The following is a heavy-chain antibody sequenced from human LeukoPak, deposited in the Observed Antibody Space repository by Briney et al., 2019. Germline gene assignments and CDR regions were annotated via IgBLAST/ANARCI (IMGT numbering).Heavy chain of an antibody. CDR2: INHSGST. D-gene: IGHD6-6*01. V-gene: IGHV4-34*01. CDR1: GGSFSNYY. J-gene: IGHJ6*03. CDR3: ARGRRSPIYYYHYMDV. Sequence: PSQTLSLTCAVYGGSFSNYYWSWIRQPPGKGLEWIGEINHSGSTNYNPSLKSRVTISVDTSKNQFSLNLRSVTAADTAVYYCARGRRSPIYYYHYMDVWGKGTTVTVSS.